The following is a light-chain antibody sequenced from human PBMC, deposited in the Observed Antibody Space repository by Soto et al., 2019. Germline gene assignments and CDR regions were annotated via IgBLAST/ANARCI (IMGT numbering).Light chain of an antibody. CDR3: QQSYTTLIT. CDR1: QSISYY. J-gene: IGKJ5*01. Sequence: DIQMTQSPSSLSASVGDRVTITCRASQSISYYLNWYQQKPGKAPELLIYDASSLQSGVPSRFSGSGSGTDFTLTISSLQPEDFATYYCQQSYTTLITFGHGTRLDIK. CDR2: DAS. V-gene: IGKV1-39*01.